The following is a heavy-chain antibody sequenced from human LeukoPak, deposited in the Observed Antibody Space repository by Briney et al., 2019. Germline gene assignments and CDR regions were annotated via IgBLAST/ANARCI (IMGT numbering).Heavy chain of an antibody. CDR3: ASLAQDSSGYYDS. D-gene: IGHD3-22*01. J-gene: IGHJ5*01. CDR2: MNPNSGNT. Sequence: GASVKVSCKASGYTFTSYDINWVRQATGQGLEWMGWMNPNSGNTGYAQKFQGRVTITRNTSISTAYMELSSLRSEDTAVYYGASLAQDSSGYYDSWGQGTLVTVSS. V-gene: IGHV1-8*03. CDR1: GYTFTSYD.